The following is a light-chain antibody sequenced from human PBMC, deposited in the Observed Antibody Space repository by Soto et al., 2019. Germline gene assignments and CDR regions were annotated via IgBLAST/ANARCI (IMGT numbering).Light chain of an antibody. CDR3: QQYGPSLIT. Sequence: ENVLTQSPGTLSLSPGETATLSCRASQSVAYALAWYQQKPGQAPRLLISDASSRATGVPDRFSGSGSGTDLPLTISRLEPEDFAVYYCQQYGPSLITFGQGTRLEIK. CDR1: QSVAYA. J-gene: IGKJ5*01. V-gene: IGKV3-20*01. CDR2: DAS.